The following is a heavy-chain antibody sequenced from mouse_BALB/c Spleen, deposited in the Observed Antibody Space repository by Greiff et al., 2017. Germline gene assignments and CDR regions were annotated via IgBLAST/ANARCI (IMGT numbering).Heavy chain of an antibody. CDR3: SIDAYYGYDGKAMDD. CDR1: GFTFSSFG. Sequence: DVMLVESGGGLVQPGGSRKLSCAASGFTFSSFGMHWVRQEPEKGLEWVAYISSGSSTIDYTDTVKGRFTIARDNPNNTLCLQMTSLRSEDTAMYYCSIDAYYGYDGKAMDDWGEGTSVTVSS. J-gene: IGHJ4*01. V-gene: IGHV5-17*02. CDR2: ISSGSSTI. D-gene: IGHD2-14*01.